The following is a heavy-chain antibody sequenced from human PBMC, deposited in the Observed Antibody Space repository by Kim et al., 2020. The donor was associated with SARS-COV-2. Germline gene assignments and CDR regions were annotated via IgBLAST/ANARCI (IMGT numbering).Heavy chain of an antibody. CDR2: IYYSGST. CDR1: GGSISSGGYY. Sequence: SETLSLTCTVSGGSISSGGYYWSWIRQHPGKGLEWIGYIYYSGSTYYNPSLKSRLTISLDTSKNQFSLKLSSVTAADTAVYYCARGKTNYIDYSVEAFEIWVQGTMVTVSS. V-gene: IGHV4-31*03. J-gene: IGHJ3*02. D-gene: IGHD4-17*01. CDR3: ARGKTNYIDYSVEAFEI.